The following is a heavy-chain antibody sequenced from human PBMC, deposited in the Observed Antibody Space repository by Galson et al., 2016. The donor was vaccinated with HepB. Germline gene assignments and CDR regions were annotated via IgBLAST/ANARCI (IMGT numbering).Heavy chain of an antibody. CDR3: SGGRHYFDSSGFPILKYYFDS. CDR2: IRSTAHGGTA. J-gene: IGHJ4*02. V-gene: IGHV3-49*03. D-gene: IGHD3-22*01. CDR1: GFTTGDYFGDYA. Sequence: SLRLSCAASGFTTGDYFGDYAMWWIRQSPGKGLDWVGFIRSTAHGGTAEYAASVNGRFTISRDDSESIPYLLMDSLKTEDTAVYYCSGGRHYFDSSGFPILKYYFDSWGQGTLVTVSS.